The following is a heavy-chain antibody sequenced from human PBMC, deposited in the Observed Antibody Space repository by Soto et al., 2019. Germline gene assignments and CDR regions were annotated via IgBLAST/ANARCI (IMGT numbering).Heavy chain of an antibody. D-gene: IGHD5-12*01. Sequence: QVQLVQSGAEVKKPGASVKVSCKASGYTFTSYYMHWVRQAPGQGLEWMGIINPSGGSTSYAQKFQSRVTMTRDTSTSTVYMELSSLSSEDTAVYYCARVAPHVAPGLSYWGQGTLVTVSS. CDR3: ARVAPHVAPGLSY. V-gene: IGHV1-46*01. CDR2: INPSGGST. CDR1: GYTFTSYY. J-gene: IGHJ4*02.